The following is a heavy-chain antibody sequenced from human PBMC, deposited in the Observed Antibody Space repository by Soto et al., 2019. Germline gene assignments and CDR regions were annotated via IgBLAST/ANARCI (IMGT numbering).Heavy chain of an antibody. CDR1: GGSISSSSYY. CDR3: ARVSPSVIRYLPDLNWFDP. J-gene: IGHJ5*02. CDR2: IYYSGST. V-gene: IGHV4-61*05. D-gene: IGHD3-9*01. Sequence: PSETLSLTCIVSGGSISSSSYYWGWIRQPPGKGLEWIGYIYYSGSTNYNPSLKSRVTISVDTSKNQFSLKLSSVTAADTAVYYCARVSPSVIRYLPDLNWFDPWGQGTLVTVSS.